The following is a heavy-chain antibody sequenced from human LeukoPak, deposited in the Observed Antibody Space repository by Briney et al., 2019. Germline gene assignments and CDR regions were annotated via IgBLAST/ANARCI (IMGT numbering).Heavy chain of an antibody. CDR1: DGSFSGYY. J-gene: IGHJ4*02. V-gene: IGHV4-34*01. D-gene: IGHD2-21*02. CDR3: ARRPCGGDCQLDY. Sequence: SETLSLTCTVYDGSFSGYYWSWIRQPPGKGLVWIGEINHSGSTNYNPSLKSRVTISVDTSKNQFSLKLSSVTAADTAVYYCARRPCGGDCQLDYWGQGTLVTVSS. CDR2: INHSGST.